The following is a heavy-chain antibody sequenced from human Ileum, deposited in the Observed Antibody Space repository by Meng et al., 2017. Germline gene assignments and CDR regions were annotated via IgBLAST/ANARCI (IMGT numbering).Heavy chain of an antibody. J-gene: IGHJ3*02. CDR3: AREGLEVAPGTRTDAFDM. V-gene: IGHV3-33*01. CDR1: GFNFRRYA. Sequence: GESLKISCAASGFNFRRYAMHWVRQAPGKGLEWVAVIWYDGTTKYYTGSVKGRFSISRDDSKSTLYLQMNSLRAEDTAVYHYAREGLEVAPGTRTDAFDMWGQGTMVTVSS. CDR2: IWYDGTTK. D-gene: IGHD3-3*01.